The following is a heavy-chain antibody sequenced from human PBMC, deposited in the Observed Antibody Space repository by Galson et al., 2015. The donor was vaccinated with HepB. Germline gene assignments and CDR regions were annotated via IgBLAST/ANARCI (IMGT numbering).Heavy chain of an antibody. D-gene: IGHD3-3*01. V-gene: IGHV3-23*01. Sequence: SLRLSCAASGFIFTNYGMAWVRQAPGKRLEWVSHLNSGGKTEDAESVKGRFTISRDSSKRTLYLQMNSLRVEDTAIYYCARWRGAQSEFDHWGQGTLVTASA. CDR2: LNSGGKT. CDR1: GFIFTNYG. J-gene: IGHJ4*02. CDR3: ARWRGAQSEFDH.